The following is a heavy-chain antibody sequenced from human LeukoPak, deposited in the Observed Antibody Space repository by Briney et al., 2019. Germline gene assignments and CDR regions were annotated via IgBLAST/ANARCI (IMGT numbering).Heavy chain of an antibody. V-gene: IGHV5-51*01. CDR2: IYPGDSGT. CDR1: GYSFTSYW. D-gene: IGHD3-16*01. J-gene: IGHJ4*02. Sequence: GESLKISCKGSGYSFTSYWIGWVRQMPGKGLEWRGIIYPGDSGTRYSPSFRTHVTISVDKSTHTPHLQWTSVKVSDTAISFCARRAELGMRYFDSWGQGALVTVPS. CDR3: ARRAELGMRYFDS.